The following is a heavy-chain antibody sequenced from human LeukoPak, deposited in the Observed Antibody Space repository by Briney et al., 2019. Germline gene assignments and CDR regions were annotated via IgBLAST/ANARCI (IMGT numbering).Heavy chain of an antibody. CDR2: IRYDGSNK. Sequence: GGSLRLSCAASGFTFSSYGMHWVRQAPGKGLEWVAFIRYDGSNKYYADSVKGRFTISRDNSKNTLYLQMNSLRAEDTAVYYCAKGGGYRSSEISPDYWGQGTLVTVSS. CDR1: GFTFSSYG. CDR3: AKGGGYRSSEISPDY. D-gene: IGHD6-13*01. V-gene: IGHV3-30*02. J-gene: IGHJ4*02.